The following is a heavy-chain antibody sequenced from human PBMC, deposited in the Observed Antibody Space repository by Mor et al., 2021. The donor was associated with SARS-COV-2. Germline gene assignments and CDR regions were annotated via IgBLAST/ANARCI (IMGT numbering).Heavy chain of an antibody. Sequence: GLEWIGSIYYSGSTYYNPSLKSRVTISVDTSKNQFSLKLSSVTAADTAVYYCARLPGRGYSYGFANYWGQG. J-gene: IGHJ4*02. CDR3: ARLPGRGYSYGFANY. CDR2: IYYSGST. D-gene: IGHD5-18*01. V-gene: IGHV4-39*01.